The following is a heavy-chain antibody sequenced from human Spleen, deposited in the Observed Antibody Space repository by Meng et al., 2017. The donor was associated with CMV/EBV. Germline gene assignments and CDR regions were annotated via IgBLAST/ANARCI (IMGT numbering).Heavy chain of an antibody. CDR2: INPSGGSK. J-gene: IGHJ4*02. CDR3: AREDKTPQPRTSRGFDY. V-gene: IGHV1-46*01. Sequence: ASVKVSCKASGYTFTSYYMHWVRQAPGQGLEWMGIINPSGGSKSYAQKFQGRVTMTRNTSTTTVYMELSSLRSEDTAVYYRAREDKTPQPRTSRGFDYWVQGTLVTVSS. CDR1: GYTFTSYY.